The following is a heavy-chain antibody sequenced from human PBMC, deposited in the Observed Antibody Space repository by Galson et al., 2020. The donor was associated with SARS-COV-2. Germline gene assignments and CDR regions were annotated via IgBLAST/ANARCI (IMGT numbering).Heavy chain of an antibody. V-gene: IGHV3-30*04. D-gene: IGHD5-18*01. CDR2: ISYDGSNK. Sequence: GGSLRLSCAASGFTFSSYAMHWVRQAPGKGLEWVAVISYDGSNKYYADSVKGRFTISRDNSKNTLYLQMNSLRAEDTAVYYCARDASRLRGYSYGCFDYWGQGTLVTVSS. CDR1: GFTFSSYA. J-gene: IGHJ4*02. CDR3: ARDASRLRGYSYGCFDY.